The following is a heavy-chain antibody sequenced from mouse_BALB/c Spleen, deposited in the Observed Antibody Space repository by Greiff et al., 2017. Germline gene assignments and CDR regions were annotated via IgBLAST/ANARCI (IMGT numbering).Heavy chain of an antibody. CDR1: GFTFSSYA. D-gene: IGHD1-1*01. CDR2: ISSGGST. V-gene: IGHV5-6-5*01. CDR3: ARHRYYYGSSPFAY. Sequence: EVKLVESGGGLVKPGGSLKLSCAASGFTFSSYAMSWVRQTPEKRLEWVASISSGGSTYYPDSVKGRFTISRDNAKNTLYLQMSSLKSEDTAMYYCARHRYYYGSSPFAYWGQGTLVTVSA. J-gene: IGHJ3*01.